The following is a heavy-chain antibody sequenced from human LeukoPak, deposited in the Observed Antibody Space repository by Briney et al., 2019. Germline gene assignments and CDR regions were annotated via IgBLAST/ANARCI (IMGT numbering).Heavy chain of an antibody. Sequence: ASVKVSCKASGYTFTSYGISWVRQAPGRGLEWMGWISAYNGNTNYAQKLQGRVTMTTDTSTSTAYMELRSLRSDDTAVYYCAREEAVAGIGAYYYYGMDVWGQGTTVTVSS. CDR1: GYTFTSYG. CDR2: ISAYNGNT. V-gene: IGHV1-18*01. J-gene: IGHJ6*02. D-gene: IGHD6-19*01. CDR3: AREEAVAGIGAYYYYGMDV.